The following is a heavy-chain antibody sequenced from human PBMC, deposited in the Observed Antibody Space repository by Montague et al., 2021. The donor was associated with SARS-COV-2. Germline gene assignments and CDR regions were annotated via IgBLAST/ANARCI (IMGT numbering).Heavy chain of an antibody. Sequence: SETLSLTCSVSGGSITDRTYYWGCIRQSPGKGLEWIGAINYSGTTYYNPSLKSRVTISLDTAKNQFSLKMTSVTAADTAVYYCARHWGIAAAGNWGQGTLVTDSS. CDR2: INYSGTT. CDR3: ARHWGIAAAGN. V-gene: IGHV4-39*01. J-gene: IGHJ4*02. CDR1: GGSITDRTYY. D-gene: IGHD6-13*01.